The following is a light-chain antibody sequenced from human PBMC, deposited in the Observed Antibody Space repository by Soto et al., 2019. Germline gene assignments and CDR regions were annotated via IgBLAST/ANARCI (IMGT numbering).Light chain of an antibody. J-gene: IGKJ1*01. CDR1: QSISSW. CDR2: DAS. V-gene: IGKV1-5*01. Sequence: DIQIPPSPSTVSASAGDGVSITCRASQSISSWLAWYQQKPWKAPKLLIYDASSLESGVPSMCSGSGSATEITLTISSLQPDDVSTYYCQQFGAFGPVTKGDIK. CDR3: QQFGA.